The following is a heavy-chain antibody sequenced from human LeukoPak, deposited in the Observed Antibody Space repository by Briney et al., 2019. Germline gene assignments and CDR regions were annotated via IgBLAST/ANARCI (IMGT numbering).Heavy chain of an antibody. V-gene: IGHV4-59*01. J-gene: IGHJ4*02. CDR2: IYYSGST. Sequence: SETLSLTCTVSGGSISSYYWSWIRQPPGKGLEWIGYIYYSGSTNYNPSLKSRVTISVDTSKNQFSLKLSSVTAADTAVYYCARDRMVRGVIVHDYWGQGTLVTVSS. D-gene: IGHD3-10*01. CDR3: ARDRMVRGVIVHDY. CDR1: GGSISSYY.